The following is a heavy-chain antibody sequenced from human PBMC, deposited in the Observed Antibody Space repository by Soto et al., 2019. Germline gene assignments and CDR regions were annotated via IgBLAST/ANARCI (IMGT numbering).Heavy chain of an antibody. V-gene: IGHV3-23*01. Sequence: EVQLLQSGGGLAQPGTSLRLSCAASGFPFKYYAMTWLRQAPGKGLEWVSTISGSGDKTDYADSVKGRFRVSRDNSKDTLYLQVGSLRVDDTALYYCARESKWYGGQYFQDWGQGTLVTVSS. CDR3: ARESKWYGGQYFQD. D-gene: IGHD2-8*01. J-gene: IGHJ1*01. CDR1: GFPFKYYA. CDR2: ISGSGDKT.